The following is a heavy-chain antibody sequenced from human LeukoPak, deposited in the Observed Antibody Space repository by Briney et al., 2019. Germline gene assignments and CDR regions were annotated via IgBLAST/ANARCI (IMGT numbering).Heavy chain of an antibody. D-gene: IGHD5-12*01. CDR2: ISDNGVYA. CDR3: SKRDIVAGVVDR. Sequence: PGGSLRLSCAASGFSFSTYAMGWVRQAPGKGLEWVSIISDNGVYAYYADSVKGRFTISRDNSKDTLYLQMKSLRAEDTAVYYCSKRDIVAGVVDRWGQGALVTVSS. V-gene: IGHV3-23*01. CDR1: GFSFSTYA. J-gene: IGHJ4*02.